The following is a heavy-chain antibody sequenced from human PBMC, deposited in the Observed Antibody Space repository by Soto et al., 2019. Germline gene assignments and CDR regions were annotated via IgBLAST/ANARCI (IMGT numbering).Heavy chain of an antibody. Sequence: QVQLVESGGGVVQSGRSLRLSCAASGFTFSSYGMHWVRQAPGKGLEWVAVIWYDGSNKYYADSVKGRFTISRDNSKNTLYLQMNSLRAEDTAVYYCASVGGSPYGMDVWGQGTTVTVSS. CDR1: GFTFSSYG. J-gene: IGHJ6*02. V-gene: IGHV3-33*01. D-gene: IGHD3-16*01. CDR2: IWYDGSNK. CDR3: ASVGGSPYGMDV.